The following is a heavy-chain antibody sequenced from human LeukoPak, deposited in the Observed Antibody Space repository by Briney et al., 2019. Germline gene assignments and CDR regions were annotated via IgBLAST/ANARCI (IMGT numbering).Heavy chain of an antibody. V-gene: IGHV1-2*02. CDR3: ASRAGGNEPVASFDY. CDR1: GYSFTAYY. CDR2: INLYNGAT. D-gene: IGHD1-14*01. J-gene: IGHJ4*02. Sequence: GASVKVSCKATGYSFTAYYIFWLRQAPGQGLECMGWINLYNGATKYAQRFQSRVTMTRDTSISTAYMELSRLRSDDTATYYCASRAGGNEPVASFDYWGQGTLVTVSS.